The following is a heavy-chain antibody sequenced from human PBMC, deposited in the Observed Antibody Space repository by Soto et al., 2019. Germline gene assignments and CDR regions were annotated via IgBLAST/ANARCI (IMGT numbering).Heavy chain of an antibody. CDR3: TKRTVRWYFDF. D-gene: IGHD2-2*01. CDR2: ISGSVGST. CDR1: GFTFSSYA. V-gene: IGHV3-23*01. Sequence: EVQLLESGGGLVQPGGSLRVSCAASGFTFSSYAMSWVRQAPGKGLEWVPAISGSVGSTYYADSVKDRFTISSDNSKDTVYLQLNSLRAEDTAVYYCTKRTVRWYFDFWCRGTLVTVSS. J-gene: IGHJ2*01.